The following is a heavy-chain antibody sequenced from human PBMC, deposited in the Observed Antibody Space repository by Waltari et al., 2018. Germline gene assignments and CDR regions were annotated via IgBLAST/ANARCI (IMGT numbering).Heavy chain of an antibody. Sequence: EVQVVESGGGLIQPGGSLRLSCAASGFAVSDTYMSRVRQAPGKGLEWVAVIYSGVSAYYADAVKGRFTISRDSSENTFYLQMSSLRVEDTAVYYCARGPPISAKWELCWFDYWGQGTLVTVSS. J-gene: IGHJ4*02. V-gene: IGHV3-53*01. CDR2: IYSGVSA. D-gene: IGHD3-16*01. CDR1: GFAVSDTY. CDR3: ARGPPISAKWELCWFDY.